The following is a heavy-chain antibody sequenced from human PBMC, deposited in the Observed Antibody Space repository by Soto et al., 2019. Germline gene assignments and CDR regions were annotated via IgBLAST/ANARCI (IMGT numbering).Heavy chain of an antibody. CDR1: GFTFSSNG. V-gene: IGHV3-30*03. Sequence: QVQLVDSGGGVVQPGRSLRFSCAATGFTFSSNGMHWVRQAPGKGLEWVSGILHDGSDKYYADSVKGRFTISRDNSKNTLYLQMNSLRTADTAVYYWPCWAGNCSSSTCYDDFDYWGRGTLVTFSS. CDR2: ILHDGSDK. CDR3: PCWAGNCSSSTCYDDFDY. D-gene: IGHD2-2*01. J-gene: IGHJ4*02.